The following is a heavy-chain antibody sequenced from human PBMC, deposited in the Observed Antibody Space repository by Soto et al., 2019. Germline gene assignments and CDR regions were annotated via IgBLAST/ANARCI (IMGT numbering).Heavy chain of an antibody. V-gene: IGHV3-9*01. D-gene: IGHD3-9*01. CDR2: ISSNSGSI. CDR1: GFTFDDYD. J-gene: IGHJ5*02. Sequence: EVQLVESGGGLVQPGRSLRLSCAASGFTFDDYDMHWVRQAPGKGLEWVSGISSNSGSIGYADSVKGRVTISRDNVKNSLNVHMNSLGVEHTALYYCPKETDSYIWTGSSFAPGGQGTLVIVFS. CDR3: PKETDSYIWTGSSFAP.